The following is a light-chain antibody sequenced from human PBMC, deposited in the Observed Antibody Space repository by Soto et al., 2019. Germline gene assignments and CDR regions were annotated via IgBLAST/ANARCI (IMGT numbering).Light chain of an antibody. CDR2: GAA. CDR1: QSVSSN. Sequence: EIVRTQSPATLSVSPGERATLSCRGSQSVSSNLAWYQQKPGLAPRLLIYGAASRATGIPDRFSGSGSGTDFTLTISRLETEDFAVYYCQQYGSSRGLTFGGGTKVDI. CDR3: QQYGSSRGLT. V-gene: IGKV3D-20*01. J-gene: IGKJ4*01.